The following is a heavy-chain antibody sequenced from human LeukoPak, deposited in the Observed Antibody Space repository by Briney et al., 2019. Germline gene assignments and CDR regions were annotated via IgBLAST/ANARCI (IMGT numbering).Heavy chain of an antibody. CDR3: ARVPYYYDSSGYPL. D-gene: IGHD3-22*01. Sequence: GGSLRLSCAASGFTFSDYYMSWIRHAPGKGLECVSSISSSSSYIYYADSVKGRFTISRDNAKNSLYLQMNSLRAQDTAVYYCARVPYYYDSSGYPLWGQGTLVTVSS. CDR2: ISSSSSYI. CDR1: GFTFSDYY. J-gene: IGHJ4*02. V-gene: IGHV3-11*06.